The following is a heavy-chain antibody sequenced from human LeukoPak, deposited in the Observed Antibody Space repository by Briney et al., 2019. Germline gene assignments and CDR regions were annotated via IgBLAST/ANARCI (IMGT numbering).Heavy chain of an antibody. CDR2: FDPEDGET. D-gene: IGHD7-27*01. CDR1: GYTLTELS. V-gene: IGHV1-24*01. J-gene: IGHJ2*01. CDR3: ATDIQKLGSYWYFDL. Sequence: ASVKVSCKVSGYTLTELSMHWVRQAPGEGLEWMGGFDPEDGETIYAQKFQGRVTMTEDTSTDTAYMELSSLRSEDTAVYYCATDIQKLGSYWYFDLWGRGTLVTVSS.